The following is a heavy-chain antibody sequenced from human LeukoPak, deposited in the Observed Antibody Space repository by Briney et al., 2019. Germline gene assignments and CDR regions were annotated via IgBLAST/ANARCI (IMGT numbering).Heavy chain of an antibody. D-gene: IGHD6-19*01. J-gene: IGHJ3*02. CDR1: GGSISSYY. Sequence: SETLSLTCTVSGGSISSYYWSWIRQPAGKGLEWIGRIYTSGSTNYNPSLKSRVTISVDTSKNQFSLKLSSVTAADTAVYYCAMYWRGGWTGAFDTWGQGTMVTVSS. CDR3: AMYWRGGWTGAFDT. CDR2: IYTSGST. V-gene: IGHV4-4*07.